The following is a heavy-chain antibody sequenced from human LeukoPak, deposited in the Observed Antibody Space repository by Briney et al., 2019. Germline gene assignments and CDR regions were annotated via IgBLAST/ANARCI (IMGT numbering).Heavy chain of an antibody. D-gene: IGHD2-2*01. CDR3: ARPDCSSTTCYEFDY. Sequence: KPGGSLRLSCAASGFNFSDYSMSWFRQAPGKGLEWVSYIGSGGRTKYYADSVKGRFTISRDNAKNSLYLQMNSLRAEDTAVFYCARPDCSSTTCYEFDYWGQGTLVTVSS. V-gene: IGHV3-11*04. J-gene: IGHJ4*02. CDR1: GFNFSDYS. CDR2: IGSGGRTK.